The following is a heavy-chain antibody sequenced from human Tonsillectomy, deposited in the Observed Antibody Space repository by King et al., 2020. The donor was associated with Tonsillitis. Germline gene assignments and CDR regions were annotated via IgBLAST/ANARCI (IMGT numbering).Heavy chain of an antibody. V-gene: IGHV4-61*02. Sequence: QLQESGPGLVKPSQTLSLTCNVSGVSITSGSYYWSWIRQPAGKGLEWIGRFYTSGSTSYNPSLKNRVTMSVDTSKNQFSLKLSSVTAADTAVYYCATIYISWSLPPAAFDIWGQGTMVTVSS. CDR3: ATIYISWSLPPAAFDI. J-gene: IGHJ3*02. CDR1: GVSITSGSYY. CDR2: FYTSGST. D-gene: IGHD1-26*01.